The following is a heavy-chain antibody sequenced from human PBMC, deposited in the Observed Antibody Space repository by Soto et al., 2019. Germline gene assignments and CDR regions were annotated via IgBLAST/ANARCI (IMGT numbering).Heavy chain of an antibody. CDR3: ASRDPGTSVDY. D-gene: IGHD1-7*01. J-gene: IGHJ4*02. CDR2: IYRTGST. Sequence: SETLALTCAVSGGSFTSNNWWTWVRQPPGQGLEWIGEIYRTGSTNYNPSLKSRVTISLGKSENQFSLKVTSLTAADTAVYYCASRDPGTSVDYWGQGTLVTVSS. CDR1: GGSFTSNNW. V-gene: IGHV4-4*02.